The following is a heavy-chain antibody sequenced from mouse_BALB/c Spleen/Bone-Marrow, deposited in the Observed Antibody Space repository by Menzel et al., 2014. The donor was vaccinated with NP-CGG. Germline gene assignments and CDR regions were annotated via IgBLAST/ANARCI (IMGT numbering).Heavy chain of an antibody. Sequence: DVQLQESGPGLVKPSLSLSLTCSVTGYSITSGYFWNWIRQFPGNKLEWMGYISYDGTNNYNPSLKNRISITRDTSKNHFFLKLNSVTTEDTATYYCARDTYRYNWYFDVWGAGSSVTRSS. J-gene: IGHJ1*01. CDR1: GYSITSGYF. V-gene: IGHV3-6*02. CDR3: ARDTYRYNWYFDV. CDR2: ISYDGTN. D-gene: IGHD2-14*01.